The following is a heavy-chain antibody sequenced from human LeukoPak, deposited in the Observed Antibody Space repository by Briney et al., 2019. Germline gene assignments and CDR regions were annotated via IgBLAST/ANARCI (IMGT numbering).Heavy chain of an antibody. CDR2: MNPNSGNT. D-gene: IGHD6-19*01. Sequence: GASVKVSCKASGYTFTSYDINWVRQATGQGLEWMGWMNPNSGNTGYAQKFQGRVTMTRNTSISTAYMELSSPRSEDTAVYYCAREVGLPTAGSYYYYGMDVWGQGTTVTVSS. CDR3: AREVGLPTAGSYYYYGMDV. CDR1: GYTFTSYD. J-gene: IGHJ6*02. V-gene: IGHV1-8*01.